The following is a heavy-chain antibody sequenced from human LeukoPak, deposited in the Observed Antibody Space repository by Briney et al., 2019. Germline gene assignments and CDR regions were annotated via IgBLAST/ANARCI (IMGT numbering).Heavy chain of an antibody. J-gene: IGHJ6*02. D-gene: IGHD1/OR15-1a*01. V-gene: IGHV1-69*04. Sequence: ASVTVSCKASGGTFSSYAISWVRPAPGHGLEWMGRIIPILGIANYAQKFQGRVTITADKSTSTAYMELSSLRSEDTAVYYCARVMGTASFTSYYYYGMDVWGQGTTVTVSS. CDR2: IIPILGIA. CDR3: ARVMGTASFTSYYYYGMDV. CDR1: GGTFSSYA.